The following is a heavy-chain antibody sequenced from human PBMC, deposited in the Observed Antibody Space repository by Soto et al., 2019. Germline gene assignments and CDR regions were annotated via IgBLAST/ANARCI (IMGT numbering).Heavy chain of an antibody. D-gene: IGHD1-26*01. Sequence: PGGSLRLSCAASGFTFSGYGMHWVRQAPGKGLEWVAVISYDGSNKYYADSVKGRFTISRDNSKNTLYLQMNSLRAEDTAVYYCAKDGGSYFYYGMDVWGQGTTVTVSS. CDR2: ISYDGSNK. CDR3: AKDGGSYFYYGMDV. V-gene: IGHV3-30*18. J-gene: IGHJ6*02. CDR1: GFTFSGYG.